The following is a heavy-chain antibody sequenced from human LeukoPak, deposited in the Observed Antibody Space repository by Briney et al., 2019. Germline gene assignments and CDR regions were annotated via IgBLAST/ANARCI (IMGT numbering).Heavy chain of an antibody. D-gene: IGHD3-22*01. Sequence: PGGALRLSCAASGFTVSSNYMSWVRQAPGKGLEWVSAISGSGGSTYYADSVKGRFTISRDNSKNTLYLQMNSLRAEDTAVYYCAKDPGGGYYFWGQGTLVTVSS. J-gene: IGHJ4*02. CDR2: ISGSGGST. CDR1: GFTVSSNY. CDR3: AKDPGGGYYF. V-gene: IGHV3-23*01.